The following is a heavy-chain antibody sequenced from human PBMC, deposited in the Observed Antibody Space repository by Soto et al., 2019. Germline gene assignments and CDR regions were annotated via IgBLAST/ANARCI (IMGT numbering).Heavy chain of an antibody. CDR2: MNPNSGNT. CDR1: GYTFTSYD. V-gene: IGHV1-8*01. J-gene: IGHJ6*02. D-gene: IGHD4-17*01. CDR3: ARVLRTVTSYYYYYYGMDV. Sequence: ASVKVSCKASGYTFTSYDINWVRQATGQGLEWMGWMNPNSGNTGYAQKFQGRVTMTRNTSISTAYMELSGLRSEDTAVYYCARVLRTVTSYYYYYYGMDVWGQGTTVTVSS.